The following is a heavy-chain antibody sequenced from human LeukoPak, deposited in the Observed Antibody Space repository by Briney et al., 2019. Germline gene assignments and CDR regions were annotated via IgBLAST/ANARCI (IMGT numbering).Heavy chain of an antibody. V-gene: IGHV1-69*13. CDR2: IIPIFGTA. CDR3: ARPPVVRGVNWFDP. D-gene: IGHD3-10*01. CDR1: GGTFSSYA. Sequence: ASVKVSCKASGGTFSSYAISWVRQAPGQGLEWMGGIIPIFGTANYAQKFQGRVTITADESTSTAYMELSRLKTDDTAVYYCARPPVVRGVNWFDPWGQGTLVTVSS. J-gene: IGHJ5*02.